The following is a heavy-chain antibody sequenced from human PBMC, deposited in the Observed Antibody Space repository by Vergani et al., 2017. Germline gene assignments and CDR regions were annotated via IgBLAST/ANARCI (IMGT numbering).Heavy chain of an antibody. CDR2: INPSGGST. V-gene: IGHV1-46*01. J-gene: IGHJ2*01. Sequence: QVQLVQSGAEVKKPGASVKVSCKASGYTFTSYYMHWVRQAPGQGLEWMGIINPSGGSTSYAQKFQGRATMTRDTSTSTVYMELSSLRSEDTAVYYCARVKAPYSSSWYAGYFDLWGRGTLVTVSS. D-gene: IGHD6-13*01. CDR3: ARVKAPYSSSWYAGYFDL. CDR1: GYTFTSYY.